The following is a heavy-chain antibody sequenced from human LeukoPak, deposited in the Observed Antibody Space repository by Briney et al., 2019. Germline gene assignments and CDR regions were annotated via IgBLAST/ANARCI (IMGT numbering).Heavy chain of an antibody. CDR1: RFSFGDYD. J-gene: IGHJ4*02. D-gene: IGHD3-3*01. Sequence: GGSLRLFCRASRFSFGDYDMHWARQAPGKGLEWVAVLSYDGSRKHYADSVRGRFSISRDNSQNTVFLQMNSLRVEDTAAYYCVATFTVFGVVSTIEWGQGTLVTVSS. CDR3: VATFTVFGVVSTIE. V-gene: IGHV3-30*03. CDR2: LSYDGSRK.